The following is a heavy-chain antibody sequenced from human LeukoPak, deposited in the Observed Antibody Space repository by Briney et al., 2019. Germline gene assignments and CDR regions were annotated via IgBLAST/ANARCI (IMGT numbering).Heavy chain of an antibody. Sequence: GGSLRLSCAASGFTFSSNAMSWIRQALGKGLEWVSGTSNSGASTKYADSVKGRFTVSRDNSKNTLFLQMNSLRAEDTAVYYCAKDGGLWVSAHWGDSWGRGTLVTVSS. J-gene: IGHJ4*02. CDR2: TSNSGAST. D-gene: IGHD7-27*01. V-gene: IGHV3-23*01. CDR3: AKDGGLWVSAHWGDS. CDR1: GFTFSSNA.